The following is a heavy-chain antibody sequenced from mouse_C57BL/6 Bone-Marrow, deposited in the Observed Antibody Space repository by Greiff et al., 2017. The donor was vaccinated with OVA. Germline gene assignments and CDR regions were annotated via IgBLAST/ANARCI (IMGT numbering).Heavy chain of an antibody. V-gene: IGHV1-18*01. J-gene: IGHJ4*01. CDR2: INPNNGGT. D-gene: IGHD1-1*01. CDR1: GYTFTDYN. Sequence: EVQLVESGPELVKPGASVKIPCKASGYTFTDYNMDWVKQSHGKSLEWIGDINPNNGGTIYNQKFKGKATLTVDKSSSTAYMELRSLTSEDTAVYYCVRGTVVAPYYAMDYWGQGTSVTVSS. CDR3: VRGTVVAPYYAMDY.